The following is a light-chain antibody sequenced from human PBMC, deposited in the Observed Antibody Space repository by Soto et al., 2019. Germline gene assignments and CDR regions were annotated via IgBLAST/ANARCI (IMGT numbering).Light chain of an antibody. CDR2: GAS. CDR1: QSVSNNY. J-gene: IGKJ1*01. V-gene: IGKV3-20*01. CDR3: QQYGSSPTWT. Sequence: ESVLTQSPGTLSLSPGERATLSCRASQSVSNNYLAWYQQKPGQAPRLLIYGASTRATGIPDRFSGSGSRTDFTLTISRLEPEDSAVYYCQQYGSSPTWTFGQGTKV.